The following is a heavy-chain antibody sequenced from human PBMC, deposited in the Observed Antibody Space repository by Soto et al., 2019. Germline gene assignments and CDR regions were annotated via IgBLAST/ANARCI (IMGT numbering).Heavy chain of an antibody. D-gene: IGHD6-19*01. CDR1: GYTFTSYA. CDR3: ARGYSDSGWTGTLDY. CDR2: INAGNGNT. V-gene: IGHV1-3*01. Sequence: AAVKVSCKASGYTFTSYAMHWVRQAPGQRLEWMGWINAGNGNTKYSQKFQGRVTITRDTSASTAYMELSSLRSEDTAVYYCARGYSDSGWTGTLDYWGQGTLVTVSS. J-gene: IGHJ4*02.